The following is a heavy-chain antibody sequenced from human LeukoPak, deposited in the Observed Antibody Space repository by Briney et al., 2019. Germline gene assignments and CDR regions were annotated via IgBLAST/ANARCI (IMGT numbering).Heavy chain of an antibody. Sequence: GGPLTLSCGPCGFPFRSYAILGVRQAPGRGLEGVSAISGTGNRTYYADSVKGRFTISRDNSKNTLYLQMNSLRAEDTAVYYSAKWGCSGGSCYPFDYWAQGTVLPVSS. CDR2: ISGTGNRT. CDR3: AKWGCSGGSCYPFDY. V-gene: IGHV3-23*01. J-gene: IGHJ4*02. D-gene: IGHD2-15*01. CDR1: GFPFRSYA.